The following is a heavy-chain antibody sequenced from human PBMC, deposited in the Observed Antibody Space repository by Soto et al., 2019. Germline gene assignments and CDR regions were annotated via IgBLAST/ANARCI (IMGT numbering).Heavy chain of an antibody. J-gene: IGHJ4*02. CDR3: ARERYYDSTVDY. D-gene: IGHD3-22*01. V-gene: IGHV1-46*01. Sequence: ASVKVSFKACVYTFTIYYMHWVRQAPGQGLEWMGIINPSGGSTSYAQKFQGRVTMTRDTSTSTVYMELSSLRSEDTAVYYCARERYYDSTVDYWGQGTLVTVSS. CDR1: VYTFTIYY. CDR2: INPSGGST.